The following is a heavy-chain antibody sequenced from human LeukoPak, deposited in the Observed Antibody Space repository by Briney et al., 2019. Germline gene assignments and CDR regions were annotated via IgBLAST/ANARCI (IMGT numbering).Heavy chain of an antibody. CDR3: ARDYYDSSGYYHGDY. CDR2: ISSSSSYI. J-gene: IGHJ4*02. Sequence: GGSLRLSGAASGFTFNSNSMNRVPPAPGKGLVWVSSISSSSSYIFYADSVKGRFTISRDNAKNSLYLQMNSLRAEDTAVYYCARDYYDSSGYYHGDYWGQGTLVTVSS. CDR1: GFTFNSNS. V-gene: IGHV3-21*01. D-gene: IGHD3-22*01.